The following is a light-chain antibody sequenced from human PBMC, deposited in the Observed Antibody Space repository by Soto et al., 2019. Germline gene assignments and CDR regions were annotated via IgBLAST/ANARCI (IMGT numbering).Light chain of an antibody. CDR2: AAS. J-gene: IGKJ2*01. Sequence: DIQMTQSPSSLSASVGDRVTITCRASQSISSYLNWYQQKPGKAPKLLIYAASSLQSGVPSRFSGSGSWTDFTLTISSLQPEDFATYYCQQSYSNPYTFGQGTKREIK. V-gene: IGKV1-39*01. CDR1: QSISSY. CDR3: QQSYSNPYT.